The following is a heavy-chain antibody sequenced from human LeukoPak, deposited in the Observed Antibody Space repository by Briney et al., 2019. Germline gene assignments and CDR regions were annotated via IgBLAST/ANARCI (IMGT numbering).Heavy chain of an antibody. CDR3: AKDLRLLLWFGEFDY. D-gene: IGHD3-10*01. V-gene: IGHV3-53*01. CDR2: IYSGGST. J-gene: IGHJ4*02. CDR1: GFTVSSNY. Sequence: GGSLRLSCAASGFTVSSNYMSWVRQAPGKGLEWVSVIYSGGSTYYADSVKGRFTISRDNSKNTLYLQMNSLRAEDTAVYYCAKDLRLLLWFGEFDYWGQGTLVTVSS.